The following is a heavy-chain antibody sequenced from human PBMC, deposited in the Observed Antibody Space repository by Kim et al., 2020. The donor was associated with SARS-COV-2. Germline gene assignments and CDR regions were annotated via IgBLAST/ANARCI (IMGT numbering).Heavy chain of an antibody. Sequence: GGSLRLSCADSGFTFRTYAMHWVRQAPGKGLEWVSGISCDGRSACYADSVKGRFTISRDNSKNTLYLQMNSLRAEDTAMYHCARERFGCVVGGVDYWGQGTLVTVSS. D-gene: IGHD3-16*01. CDR1: GFTFRTYA. CDR2: ISCDGRSA. J-gene: IGHJ4*02. V-gene: IGHV3-30*04. CDR3: ARERFGCVVGGVDY.